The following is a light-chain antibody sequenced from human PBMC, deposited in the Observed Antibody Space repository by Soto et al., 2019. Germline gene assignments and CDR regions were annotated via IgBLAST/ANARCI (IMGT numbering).Light chain of an antibody. CDR1: QGINNY. V-gene: IGKV1-16*02. CDR2: AAS. Sequence: DIQMTPSPSSLSASVGERVTITCRASQGINNYLAWFQQKPGKAPKSLIYAASTLRSGVPSKFSGSGSATDFTLPISSLQPDDSATYYCEQYKSYPFTFGGGTRVEIK. CDR3: EQYKSYPFT. J-gene: IGKJ4*01.